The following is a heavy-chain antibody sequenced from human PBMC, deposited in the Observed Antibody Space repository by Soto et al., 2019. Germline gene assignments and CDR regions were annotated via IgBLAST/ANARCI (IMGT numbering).Heavy chain of an antibody. J-gene: IGHJ4*02. CDR1: GGSFTSNNW. V-gene: IGHV4-4*02. CDR2: IYRTGST. D-gene: IGHD1-7*01. CDR3: ASRDPGTSVDY. Sequence: LSLTCAVSGGSFTSNNWWTWVRQPPGKGLEWIGEIYRTGSTNYNPSLKSRVTISLDKSENQFSLKVTSLTAADTAVYYCASRDPGTSVDYWGQGTLVTVSS.